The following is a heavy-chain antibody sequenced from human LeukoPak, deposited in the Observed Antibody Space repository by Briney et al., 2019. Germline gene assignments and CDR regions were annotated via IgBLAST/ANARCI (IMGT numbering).Heavy chain of an antibody. D-gene: IGHD5-24*01. J-gene: IGHJ4*02. V-gene: IGHV3-7*03. CDR2: IKEDGTET. CDR1: GFTFSSYW. Sequence: GGSLRLSCAASGFTFSSYWTSWVRLAPGKGLEWVANIKEDGTETYYVDSVKGRFTISRDNAKNSLYLQMNSLRVEDTAVYYCAKEGRSLQTYWGQGTLVTVSS. CDR3: AKEGRSLQTY.